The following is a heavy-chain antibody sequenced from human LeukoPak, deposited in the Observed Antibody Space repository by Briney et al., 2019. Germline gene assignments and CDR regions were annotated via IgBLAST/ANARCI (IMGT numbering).Heavy chain of an antibody. D-gene: IGHD6-6*01. CDR3: AKQLVSYYYYMDV. CDR1: GFTFSDPY. Sequence: GGSLRLSCAASGFTFSDPYMDWVRQAPGKGLEWVSAISGSGGSTYYADSVKGRFTISRDNSKNTLYLQMNSLRAEDTAVYYCAKQLVSYYYYMDVWGKGTTVTVSS. V-gene: IGHV3-23*01. J-gene: IGHJ6*03. CDR2: ISGSGGST.